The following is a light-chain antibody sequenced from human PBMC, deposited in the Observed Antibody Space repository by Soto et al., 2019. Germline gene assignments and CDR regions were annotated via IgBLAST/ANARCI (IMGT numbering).Light chain of an antibody. CDR2: AAS. CDR3: QQYGTSFT. J-gene: IGKJ3*01. Sequence: EIALTQSPGTLSLSPGERATLSCRASQTVSNNYLAWYQQKPGQAPRLLIYAASSRATGIPVRFSGGGSGTDFTLSISRLEPEDFAVYYCQQYGTSFTFGPGTKVDI. CDR1: QTVSNNY. V-gene: IGKV3-20*01.